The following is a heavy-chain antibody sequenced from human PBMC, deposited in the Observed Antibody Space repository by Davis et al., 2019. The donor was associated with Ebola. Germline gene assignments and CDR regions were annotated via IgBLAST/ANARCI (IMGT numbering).Heavy chain of an antibody. D-gene: IGHD6-19*01. J-gene: IGHJ4*02. Sequence: GESLKISCAASGFSFISYWMSWVRQAPGKGLGWVANIKEDGSEKSYVNSVKGRFTISRDNAKNSLYLQMNSLRVEDTAVYYCARNRDPAVAWGYWGQGTLVTVSS. CDR1: GFSFISYW. CDR3: ARNRDPAVAWGY. CDR2: IKEDGSEK. V-gene: IGHV3-7*01.